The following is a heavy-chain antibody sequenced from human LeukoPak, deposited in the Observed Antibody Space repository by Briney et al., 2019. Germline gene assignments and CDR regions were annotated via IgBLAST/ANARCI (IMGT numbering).Heavy chain of an antibody. J-gene: IGHJ3*02. CDR1: GGSISSYY. CDR2: IYYSGST. V-gene: IGHV4-59*08. Sequence: SETLSLTCTVSGGSISSYYWSWIRQPPGKGREWIGYIYYSGSTTYNPSLKSRVTISVDTSKNQFSLKLSSVTAADTAVYYCASHAPLNAFDIWGQGPMVTVSS. CDR3: ASHAPLNAFDI.